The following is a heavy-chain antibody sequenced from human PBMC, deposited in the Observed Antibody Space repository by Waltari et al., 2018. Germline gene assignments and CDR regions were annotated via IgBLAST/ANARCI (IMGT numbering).Heavy chain of an antibody. J-gene: IGHJ4*02. CDR3: ATVVKTPSGYDY. CDR1: GFTFINVW. CDR2: IKSKAAGGTI. D-gene: IGHD3-9*01. V-gene: IGHV3-15*01. Sequence: EVQLVEPGGGLVKPGGSLRLSCAASGFTFINVWMTWVRQAPGKGLEWVGRIKSKAAGGTIEYAAPVEGRFTISRDDSKNTMYMQMNNLKTEDTAMYYCATVVKTPSGYDYWGQGTLVTVSS.